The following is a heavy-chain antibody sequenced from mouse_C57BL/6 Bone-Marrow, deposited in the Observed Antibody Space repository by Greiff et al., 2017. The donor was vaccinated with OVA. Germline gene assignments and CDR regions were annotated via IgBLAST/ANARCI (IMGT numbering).Heavy chain of an antibody. CDR3: ARRAYGNSFAY. D-gene: IGHD2-1*01. V-gene: IGHV1-82*01. Sequence: VKLQESGPELVKPGASVKISCKASGYAFSSSWMNWVKQRPGKGLEWIGRIYPGDGDTNYNGKFKGKATLTADKSSSTAYMQLSSLTSEDSAVYFCARRAYGNSFAYWGQGTLVTVSA. J-gene: IGHJ3*01. CDR1: GYAFSSSW. CDR2: IYPGDGDT.